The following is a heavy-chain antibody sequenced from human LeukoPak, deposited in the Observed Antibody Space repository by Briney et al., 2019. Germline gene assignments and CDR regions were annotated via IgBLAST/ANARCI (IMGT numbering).Heavy chain of an antibody. V-gene: IGHV1-46*01. J-gene: IGHJ4*02. CDR1: GYTFSNYY. Sequence: GASVKVSCKASGYTFSNYYIHWVRQAPGQGLEWMGIINPSGGTTAYAQNFRDRVTMTTDMSTTSVYMELSSLRSDDTALYFCARRENCGGDCSSFDLWGQGTLVTVSS. CDR2: INPSGGTT. CDR3: ARRENCGGDCSSFDL. D-gene: IGHD2-21*02.